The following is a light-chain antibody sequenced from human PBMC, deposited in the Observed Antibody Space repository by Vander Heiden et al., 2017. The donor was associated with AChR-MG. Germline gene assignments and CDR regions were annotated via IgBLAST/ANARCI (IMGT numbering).Light chain of an antibody. J-gene: IGLJ3*02. CDR2: SDN. Sequence: QSVATQPPSASGTPGQTVTISCSGSSSNIGSNTVNWYQQIPGAAPKVLVHSDNQRSSGVPDRFSGSRSGASASLAISGLQSEDEADYYCATWDDSLNGLLFGGGTKLTVL. V-gene: IGLV1-44*01. CDR3: ATWDDSLNGLL. CDR1: SSNIGSNT.